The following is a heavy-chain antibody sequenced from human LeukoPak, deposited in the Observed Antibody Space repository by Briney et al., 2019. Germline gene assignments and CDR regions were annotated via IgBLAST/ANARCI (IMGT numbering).Heavy chain of an antibody. D-gene: IGHD3-16*01. CDR2: IYYTAST. J-gene: IGHJ3*02. V-gene: IGHV4-61*05. CDR3: ARVTYDSVRGIDSFDI. Sequence: PSETLSLTCTVSGGSVSSRSHYWGWIRQSPGKGLEWIGHIYYTASTNQNPSLESRVAMSVDTSVNQFSLRLSAVSAADTAVYYCARVTYDSVRGIDSFDIWGRGTLVTVSS. CDR1: GGSVSSRSHY.